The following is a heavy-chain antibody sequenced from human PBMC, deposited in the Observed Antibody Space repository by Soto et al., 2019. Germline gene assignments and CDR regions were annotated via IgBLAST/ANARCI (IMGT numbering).Heavy chain of an antibody. J-gene: IGHJ3*02. Sequence: PVGSLRLSCAASGFTFSNAWMSWVRQAPGKGLEWVGRIKSKTDGGTTDYAAPVKGRFTISRDDSKNTLYLQMNSLKTEDTAVYYCTTETTGYYDSSGYLAFDIWGQGTMVTVSS. D-gene: IGHD3-22*01. V-gene: IGHV3-15*01. CDR3: TTETTGYYDSSGYLAFDI. CDR1: GFTFSNAW. CDR2: IKSKTDGGTT.